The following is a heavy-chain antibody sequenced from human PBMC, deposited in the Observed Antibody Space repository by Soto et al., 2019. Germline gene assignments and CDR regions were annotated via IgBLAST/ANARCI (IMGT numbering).Heavy chain of an antibody. CDR1: GYTFVNYE. CDR3: AAQNEIDS. CDR2: MNPHSGDT. V-gene: IGHV1-8*01. Sequence: ASVKVSCKASGYTFVNYEINWVQQATGQGLEWLGWMNPHSGDTFYAQNFQGRVTMTRNTSITTAYMELNSLKSEDTAVYYCAAQNEIDSWGQGTLVTVSS. D-gene: IGHD1-1*01. J-gene: IGHJ5*01.